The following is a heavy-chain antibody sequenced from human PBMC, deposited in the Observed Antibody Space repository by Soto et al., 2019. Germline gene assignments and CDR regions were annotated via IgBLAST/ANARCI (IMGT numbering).Heavy chain of an antibody. CDR1: RGSISNIGYY. Sequence: SETLSLTCPVSRGSISNIGYYWSWFRQHPGKGLECIGYVHYSGSSYYNPSLKSRVSMSVDTSKNQFSLKLSSLTAADTAVYYCARDSAHSSGPTYYYGIDVWGQGTTVTVSS. J-gene: IGHJ6*02. CDR2: VHYSGSS. D-gene: IGHD3-22*01. CDR3: ARDSAHSSGPTYYYGIDV. V-gene: IGHV4-31*03.